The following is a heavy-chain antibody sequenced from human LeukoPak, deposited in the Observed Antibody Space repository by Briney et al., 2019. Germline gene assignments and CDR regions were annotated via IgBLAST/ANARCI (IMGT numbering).Heavy chain of an antibody. J-gene: IGHJ5*02. V-gene: IGHV4-30-4*01. CDR3: ARGNDDFWWRGFDP. CDR1: GGSISSGDYY. CDR2: IYYSGST. D-gene: IGHD3-3*01. Sequence: SQTLSLTSTVSGGSISSGDYYWSWTRQPPGKGLEWTGYIYYSGSTYYNPSLKSRVTISVDTSKNQFSLNLSSVTAADTAVYYRARGNDDFWWRGFDPWGQGTLVTVSS.